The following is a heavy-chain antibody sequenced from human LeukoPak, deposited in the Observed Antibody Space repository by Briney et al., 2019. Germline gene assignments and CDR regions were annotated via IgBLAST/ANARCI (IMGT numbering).Heavy chain of an antibody. D-gene: IGHD5-24*01. CDR2: ISGTSTYI. V-gene: IGHV3-21*01. CDR3: VRDHQLRDPGC. J-gene: IGHJ4*02. CDR1: GFTFDKYF. Sequence: GRSLRLSCATSGFTFDKYFIHWVRQAPGKGLDWVSSISGTSTYIDYADSVKGRFTISRDNAKNSLYLQMNSLRVEDTAVYYCVRDHQLRDPGCWGQGTLVTVSS.